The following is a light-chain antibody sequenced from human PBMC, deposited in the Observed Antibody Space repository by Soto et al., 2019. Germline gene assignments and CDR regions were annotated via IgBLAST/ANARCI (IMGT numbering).Light chain of an antibody. CDR3: QHLSGYPRT. CDR1: QGISSY. CDR2: GAS. Sequence: DIQLTQSPSFLSASVGDRVTITCRASQGISSYLAWYQQKPGKAPKVIVYGASSLQSGVPSRFSGSGSGTEFTLTISSLQPEDFATYYCQHLSGYPRTFGQGTKVDIK. V-gene: IGKV1-9*01. J-gene: IGKJ1*01.